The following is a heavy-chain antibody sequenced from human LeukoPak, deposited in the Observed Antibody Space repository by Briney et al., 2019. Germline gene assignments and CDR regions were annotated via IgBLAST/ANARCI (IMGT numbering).Heavy chain of an antibody. D-gene: IGHD3-10*01. Sequence: ASVKVSSKPSGYTFTSYYMHWVRQAPGQGLEWMGIINPSGGSTSYAQKFQGRVTMTRDTSTSTVYMELSSLRSEDTAVYDCARDYRPGSPLWFGSPDYWGQGTLVTVSS. CDR1: GYTFTSYY. J-gene: IGHJ4*02. CDR2: INPSGGST. V-gene: IGHV1-46*01. CDR3: ARDYRPGSPLWFGSPDY.